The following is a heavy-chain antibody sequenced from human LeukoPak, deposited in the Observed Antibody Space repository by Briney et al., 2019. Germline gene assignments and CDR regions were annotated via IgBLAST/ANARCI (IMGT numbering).Heavy chain of an antibody. CDR1: GGSFSGYY. Sequence: PSETLSLTCAVYGGSFSGYYWSWIRQPPGTGLEWIGEINHSGSTNYNPSLKSRVTISVDTSKNQFSLKLSSVTAADTAVYYCARGRAYCSGGSCYGALYYYYMDVWGKGTTVTVSS. D-gene: IGHD2-15*01. J-gene: IGHJ6*03. CDR2: INHSGST. CDR3: ARGRAYCSGGSCYGALYYYYMDV. V-gene: IGHV4-34*01.